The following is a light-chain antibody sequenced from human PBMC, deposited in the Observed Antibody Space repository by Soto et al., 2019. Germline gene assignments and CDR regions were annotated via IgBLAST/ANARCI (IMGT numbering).Light chain of an antibody. CDR3: QQYDNLPRVT. Sequence: DIQMTQSPSSLSASVGDSLTITCRASQYISTYLNWYQQKPGKAPKLLIYVASNLQSGVPSRFSGSGSGTDFTFTISSLQPEDIATYYCQQYDNLPRVTFGAGPKVDIK. CDR1: QYISTY. J-gene: IGKJ4*01. V-gene: IGKV1-33*01. CDR2: VAS.